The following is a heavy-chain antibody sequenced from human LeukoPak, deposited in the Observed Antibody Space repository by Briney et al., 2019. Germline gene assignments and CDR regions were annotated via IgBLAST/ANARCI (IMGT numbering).Heavy chain of an antibody. V-gene: IGHV3-11*04. J-gene: IGHJ4*02. D-gene: IGHD6-19*01. CDR3: ARDDTAVAGTELDF. CDR2: ISRSGGTM. Sequence: GGSLRLSCAASGFTFSDYHMNWIRQAPGQGLEWVAHISRSGGTMYYTDSVKGRFTISRDNAKNSLYLQMNSLRAEDTAVYYCARDDTAVAGTELDFWGQGTLVTVSS. CDR1: GFTFSDYH.